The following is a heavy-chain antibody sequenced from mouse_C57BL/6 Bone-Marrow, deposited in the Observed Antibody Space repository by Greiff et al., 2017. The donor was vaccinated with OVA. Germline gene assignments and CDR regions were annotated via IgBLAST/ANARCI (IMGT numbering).Heavy chain of an antibody. J-gene: IGHJ2*01. CDR3: ARRRLLRFDY. D-gene: IGHD2-3*01. V-gene: IGHV1-26*01. Sequence: EVQLQQSGPELVKPGASVKISCKASGYTFTDYYMNWVKQSHGKSLEWIGDINPNNGGTSYNQKFKGKATLTVDKSSSTAYMELRSLTSEDSAVYYCARRRLLRFDYWGQGTTLTVSS. CDR2: INPNNGGT. CDR1: GYTFTDYY.